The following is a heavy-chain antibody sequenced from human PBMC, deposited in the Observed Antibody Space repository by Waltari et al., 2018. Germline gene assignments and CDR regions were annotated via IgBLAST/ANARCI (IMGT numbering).Heavy chain of an antibody. CDR1: GFTFTNHW. D-gene: IGHD2-2*03. Sequence: EVQVVESGGGLVQPGGSLRLSCTASGFTFTNHWMSWVRQAPGKGLEWGANINPDGSIKFYVDSVKGRFTISRDNAKNSFSLQMNSLRAEDTAIYYCARAVDVADYWGQGTLVTVSS. V-gene: IGHV3-7*01. CDR2: INPDGSIK. J-gene: IGHJ4*02. CDR3: ARAVDVADY.